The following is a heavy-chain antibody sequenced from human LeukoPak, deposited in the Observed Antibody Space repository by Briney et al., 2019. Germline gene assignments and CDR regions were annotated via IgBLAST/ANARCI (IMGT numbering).Heavy chain of an antibody. CDR1: GGSISSGGYY. CDR3: ARIRNYYDSSGYHNYFDY. CDR2: IYYSGST. J-gene: IGHJ4*02. Sequence: SETLSLTCTVSGGSISSGGYYWSWIRQHPGKGLEWIGYIYYSGSTYYNPSLKSRVTISVDTSKNQFSLKLSSVTAADTAVYYCARIRNYYDSSGYHNYFDYWGQGTLVTVSS. D-gene: IGHD3-22*01. V-gene: IGHV4-31*03.